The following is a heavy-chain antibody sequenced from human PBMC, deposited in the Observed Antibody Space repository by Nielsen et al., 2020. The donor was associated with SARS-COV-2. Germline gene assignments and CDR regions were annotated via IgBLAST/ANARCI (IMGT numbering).Heavy chain of an antibody. Sequence: SGPTLVKPTQTLTLTCTFSGFSLSTSAVGVGWIRQPPGKALEWLALIYWDDDKRYSPSLKSRLTITKDTSKNQVVLTMTNMDPVDTATYYCAHTPYCSGGSCYSGWFDPWGQGTLVTVSS. J-gene: IGHJ5*02. CDR3: AHTPYCSGGSCYSGWFDP. CDR1: GFSLSTSAVG. CDR2: IYWDDDK. V-gene: IGHV2-5*02. D-gene: IGHD2-15*01.